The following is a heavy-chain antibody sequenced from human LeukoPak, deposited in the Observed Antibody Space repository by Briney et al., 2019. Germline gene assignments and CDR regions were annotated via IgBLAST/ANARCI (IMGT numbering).Heavy chain of an antibody. Sequence: SETLSLTCTVSGPPINSYYWSWLRQPAGKGLEWLGRIYTSGSTNYNPSLKSRLTMSVDTSKNQFSLKLSSVTAADTAVYYCARDLLHDYADSTGYWGQGTLVTVS. D-gene: IGHD4-17*01. V-gene: IGHV4-4*07. CDR3: ARDLLHDYADSTGY. CDR2: IYTSGST. CDR1: GPPINSYY. J-gene: IGHJ4*02.